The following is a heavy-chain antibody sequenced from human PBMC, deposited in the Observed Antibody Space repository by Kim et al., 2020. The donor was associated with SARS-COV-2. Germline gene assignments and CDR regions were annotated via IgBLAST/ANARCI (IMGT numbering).Heavy chain of an antibody. Sequence: SVKVSCKASGGTFSSYAISWVRQAPGQGLEWMGGIIPIFGTANYAQKFQGRVTITADESTSTAYMELSSLRSEDTAVYYCARGMKYQLLYAEAFDYWGQGTLVTVSS. CDR1: GGTFSSYA. CDR2: IIPIFGTA. CDR3: ARGMKYQLLYAEAFDY. V-gene: IGHV1-69*13. D-gene: IGHD2-2*02. J-gene: IGHJ4*02.